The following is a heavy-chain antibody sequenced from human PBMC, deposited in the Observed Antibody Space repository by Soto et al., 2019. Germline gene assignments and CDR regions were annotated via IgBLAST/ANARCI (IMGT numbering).Heavy chain of an antibody. CDR3: ARRIAMAGPYGALDI. CDR1: GFTFSNYA. J-gene: IGHJ3*02. D-gene: IGHD6-19*01. Sequence: QVQLVESGGGVVQPGRSLRLSCAASGFTFSNYAMYWVRQAPAKGLEWVAAISYDGSDKSYADSVKGRFTISRDNSKNTLYLQINSLRAEDTAVYYCARRIAMAGPYGALDIWGQGTMVTVSS. CDR2: ISYDGSDK. V-gene: IGHV3-30*03.